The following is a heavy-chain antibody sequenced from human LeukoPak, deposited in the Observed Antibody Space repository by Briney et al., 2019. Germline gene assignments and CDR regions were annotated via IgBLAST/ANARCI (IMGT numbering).Heavy chain of an antibody. CDR3: ARVKIWLGELDY. V-gene: IGHV4-34*01. CDR1: GVSFSGYY. J-gene: IGHJ4*02. CDR2: INHSGST. D-gene: IGHD3-10*01. Sequence: SATLSLTCAVYGVSFSGYYWSWIRQPPGKGLEWIGEINHSGSTNYNPSLKSRVTISVDTSKNQFSLKLSSVTAADTAVYYCARVKIWLGELDYWGRGPLVTFSS.